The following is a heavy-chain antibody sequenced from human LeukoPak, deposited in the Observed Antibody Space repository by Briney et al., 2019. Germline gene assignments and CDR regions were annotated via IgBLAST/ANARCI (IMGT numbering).Heavy chain of an antibody. CDR2: VYYSGST. CDR1: GGSISSYY. D-gene: IGHD2-15*01. CDR3: ASLRYCSGGSCFPKYSQH. J-gene: IGHJ1*01. V-gene: IGHV4-59*08. Sequence: PSETLSLTCTVSGGSISSYYWSWIRQPPGKGLEWIGYVYYSGSTNYNPSLKSRVTMSVATSKNQFSLKLSSVTAADTAVYYCASLRYCSGGSCFPKYSQHWGQGTLVTVSS.